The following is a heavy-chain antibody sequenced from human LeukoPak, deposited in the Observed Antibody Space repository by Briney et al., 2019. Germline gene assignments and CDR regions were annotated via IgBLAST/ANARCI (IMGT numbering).Heavy chain of an antibody. CDR3: ARGLGSYFDY. CDR2: IYPGDSDT. J-gene: IGHJ4*02. Sequence: GESLQISFKGSGCRFTSYWIGWVRPMPGKGLEWMGIIYPGDSDTRYSPSFQGQVTISVDKSIATAYLQWSSLKASDSAMYYCARGLGSYFDYWGQGTLVTVSS. D-gene: IGHD6-19*01. CDR1: GCRFTSYW. V-gene: IGHV5-51*01.